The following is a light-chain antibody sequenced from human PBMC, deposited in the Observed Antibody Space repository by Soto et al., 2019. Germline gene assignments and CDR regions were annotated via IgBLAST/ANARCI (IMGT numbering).Light chain of an antibody. J-gene: IGLJ3*02. CDR3: SSYTSSSTRV. CDR2: DVS. Sequence: QSALTQPASVSGSPGQSITISCTGTSSDVGGYKYVSWYQQLPGKAPKLMIYDVSSRPSGVSKRFSGSKSGNTASLTISGLQAEDEADYYCSSYTSSSTRVFGGGTKRTVL. V-gene: IGLV2-14*01. CDR1: SSDVGGYKY.